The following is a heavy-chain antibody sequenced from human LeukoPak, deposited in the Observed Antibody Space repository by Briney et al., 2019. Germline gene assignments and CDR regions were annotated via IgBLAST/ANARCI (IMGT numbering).Heavy chain of an antibody. CDR1: GFSFSGYY. V-gene: IGHV3-74*01. CDR2: INTDGSNT. CDR3: ARDIGRQGGY. D-gene: IGHD3-16*01. Sequence: GGSLRLSCAASGFSFSGYYMFWVRQAPGKGLVWVSRINTDGSNTDYADSVKGRFTISRDNSKNTLYLQMNSLRAEDTAVYYCARDIGRQGGYWGQGTLVTVSS. J-gene: IGHJ4*02.